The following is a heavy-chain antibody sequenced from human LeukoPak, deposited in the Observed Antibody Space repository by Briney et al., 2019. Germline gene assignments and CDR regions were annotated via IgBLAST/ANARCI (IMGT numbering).Heavy chain of an antibody. J-gene: IGHJ4*02. Sequence: PPGGSLRLSCAASGFTLSTYGIHWVRQPPGKGLEWVAVISQDGSGKYYADSVKGRFTISRDNSKNTLYLQMNSLRAEDTAVYYCAKDQYYYDSSRTVFDYWGQGTLVTVSS. CDR3: AKDQYYYDSSRTVFDY. CDR2: ISQDGSGK. CDR1: GFTLSTYG. D-gene: IGHD3-22*01. V-gene: IGHV3-30*18.